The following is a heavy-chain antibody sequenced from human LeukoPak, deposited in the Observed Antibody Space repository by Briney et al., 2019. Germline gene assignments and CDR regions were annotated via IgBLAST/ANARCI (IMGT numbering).Heavy chain of an antibody. CDR1: GGSFSGYY. CDR2: INHSGST. D-gene: IGHD6-13*01. J-gene: IGHJ6*03. Sequence: PSETLSLTCAVYGGSFSGYYWSWIRQPPGEGLEWIGEINHSGSTNYNPSLKSRVTISVDTSKNQFSLKLSSVTAADTAVYYCARGRISSWYYYYMDVWGKGTTVTVSS. CDR3: ARGRISSWYYYYMDV. V-gene: IGHV4-34*01.